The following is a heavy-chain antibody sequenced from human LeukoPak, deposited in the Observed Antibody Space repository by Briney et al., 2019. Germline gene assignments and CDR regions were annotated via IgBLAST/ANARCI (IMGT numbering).Heavy chain of an antibody. J-gene: IGHJ3*02. CDR2: IYYSGST. V-gene: IGHV4-59*12. CDR1: GGSISGYY. CDR3: AREGLITIFGVVTRGAFDI. D-gene: IGHD3-3*01. Sequence: PSETLSLTCTVSGGSISGYYWSWIRQPPGKGLEWIGYIYYSGSTNYNPSLKSRVTISVDTSKNQFSLKLSSVTAADTAVYYCAREGLITIFGVVTRGAFDIWGQGTMVTVSS.